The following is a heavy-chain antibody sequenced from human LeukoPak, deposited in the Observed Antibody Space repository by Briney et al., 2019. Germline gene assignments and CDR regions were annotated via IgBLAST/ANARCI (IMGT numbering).Heavy chain of an antibody. CDR3: ARRRTTGLSDYMDA. Sequence: PSETLSLTCSVSGGSTISYYWSWLRQPPGKGLEWIGDTYYSGNSNYNPSLESRVSISVVTSKKQFSLKLTSVTAADTAVYYCARRRTTGLSDYMDAWGKGTTVTVSS. CDR1: GGSTISYY. V-gene: IGHV4-59*08. D-gene: IGHD1-1*01. CDR2: TYYSGNS. J-gene: IGHJ6*03.